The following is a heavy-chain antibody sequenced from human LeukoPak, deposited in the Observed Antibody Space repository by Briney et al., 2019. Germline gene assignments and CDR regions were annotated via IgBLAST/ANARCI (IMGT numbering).Heavy chain of an antibody. J-gene: IGHJ3*02. Sequence: PSETLSLTCTVSGGSISSRSYYCGWIRQPPGKGLEWIGSIYYSGSTYYNPSLKSRVTISVDTSKNQFSLKLSSVTAADTAVYYCARDELNAFDIWGQGTMVTVSS. CDR1: GGSISSRSYY. CDR3: ARDELNAFDI. CDR2: IYYSGST. D-gene: IGHD1-7*01. V-gene: IGHV4-39*07.